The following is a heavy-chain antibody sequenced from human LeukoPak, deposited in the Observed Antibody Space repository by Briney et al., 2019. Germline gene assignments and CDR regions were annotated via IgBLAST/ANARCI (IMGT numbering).Heavy chain of an antibody. CDR2: IYSGGST. D-gene: IGHD6-13*01. CDR1: GFTVSSNH. CDR3: ARSKYSSLHYGMDV. Sequence: GGGLRLSCAASGFTVSSNHMSWVRQAPGKGLEWVSVIYSGGSTYYAGSVKGRFTISRDNSKNMLYLQMNSLRAEDTALYYCARSKYSSLHYGMDVWGQGTTVTVSS. J-gene: IGHJ6*02. V-gene: IGHV3-53*05.